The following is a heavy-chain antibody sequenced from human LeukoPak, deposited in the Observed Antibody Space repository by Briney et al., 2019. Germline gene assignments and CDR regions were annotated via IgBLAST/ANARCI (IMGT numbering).Heavy chain of an antibody. Sequence: GASVKVSCKASGYTFTGYYMHWVRQAPGQGLEWMGGIIPIFGTANYAQKFQGRVTITADESTSTAYMELSSLRSEDTAVYYCARRITMVRGVTSPPEAINWFDPWGQGTLVTVSS. D-gene: IGHD3-10*01. V-gene: IGHV1-69*13. CDR2: IIPIFGTA. J-gene: IGHJ5*02. CDR1: GYTFTGYY. CDR3: ARRITMVRGVTSPPEAINWFDP.